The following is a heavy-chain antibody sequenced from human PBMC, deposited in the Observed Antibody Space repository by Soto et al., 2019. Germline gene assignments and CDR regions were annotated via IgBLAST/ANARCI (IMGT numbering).Heavy chain of an antibody. J-gene: IGHJ3*02. CDR3: ARDGVTMIVATGPTI. CDR1: GFTFSSYW. Sequence: EVQLVESGGGLVQPGGSLRLSCAASGFTFSSYWMSWVRQAPGKGLEWVANIKQDGSEKYYVDSVKGRFTISRDNAKNSLYLQMNSLRAEDTAVYYCARDGVTMIVATGPTIWGQGTMVTVSS. V-gene: IGHV3-7*03. D-gene: IGHD3-22*01. CDR2: IKQDGSEK.